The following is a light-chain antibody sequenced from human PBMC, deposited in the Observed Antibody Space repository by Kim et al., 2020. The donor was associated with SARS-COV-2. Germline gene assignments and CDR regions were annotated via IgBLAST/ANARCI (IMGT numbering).Light chain of an antibody. J-gene: IGLJ3*02. CDR2: YND. CDR3: ASWDDRLLGPV. CDR1: SSNIGSNA. Sequence: QRVTISCSGSSSNIGSNAISWYPQRPGKAPNLLIFYNDKKSSGVSDRFSGSKSGTSASLAITALQSEDEAEYYCASWDDRLLGPVFGGGTKLTVL. V-gene: IGLV1-36*01.